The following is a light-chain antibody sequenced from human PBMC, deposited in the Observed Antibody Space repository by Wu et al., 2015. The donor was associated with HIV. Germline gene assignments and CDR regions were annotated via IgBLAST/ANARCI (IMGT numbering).Light chain of an antibody. CDR1: QTVTNAY. Sequence: EVVLTQSPDTLSLSPGERATLSCRSSQTVTNAYLAWYQHKPGQAPRLLIYGATSRATGIPDRFSGSGSEKDFTLTISRLEPEDFAVYYCQQYGSSSITFGQGTRLEIK. CDR2: GAT. CDR3: QQYGSSSIT. V-gene: IGKV3-20*01. J-gene: IGKJ5*01.